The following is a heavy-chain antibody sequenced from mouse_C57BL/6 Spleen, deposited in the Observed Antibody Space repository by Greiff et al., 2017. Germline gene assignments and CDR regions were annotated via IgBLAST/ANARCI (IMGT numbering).Heavy chain of an antibody. CDR2: ISDGGSYT. CDR1: GSTFSSYA. CDR3: ANSKGYAMDY. Sequence: DVHLVESGGGLVKPGGSLKLSCAASGSTFSSYAMSWVRQTPEKRLEWVATISDGGSYTYYPDNVKGRFTISRDNAKNNLYLQMSHLKSEDTAMYYCANSKGYAMDYWGQGTSVTVSS. J-gene: IGHJ4*01. V-gene: IGHV5-4*01. D-gene: IGHD2-5*01.